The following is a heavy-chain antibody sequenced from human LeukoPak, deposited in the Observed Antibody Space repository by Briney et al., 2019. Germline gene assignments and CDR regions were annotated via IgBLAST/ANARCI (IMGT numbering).Heavy chain of an antibody. V-gene: IGHV4-34*01. D-gene: IGHD3-10*01. CDR1: GGSFSDYY. CDR3: ARRPTRQRISVVRGVIAGGESLDY. Sequence: SETLSLTCAVYGGSFSDYYWSWIRQPPGKGLEWIGEINHSGSTKYNPSLRSRVTISVDTSKNQFSLKLSSVTAADTAVYYCARRPTRQRISVVRGVIAGGESLDYWGQGTLVSVSS. J-gene: IGHJ4*02. CDR2: INHSGST.